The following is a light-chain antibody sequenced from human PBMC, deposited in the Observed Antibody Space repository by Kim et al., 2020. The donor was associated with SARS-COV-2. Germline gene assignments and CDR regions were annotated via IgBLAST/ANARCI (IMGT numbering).Light chain of an antibody. CDR1: SLRSFF. CDR2: GEN. V-gene: IGLV3-19*01. J-gene: IGLJ3*02. CDR3: SSRDNSGNRWL. Sequence: SSELTQDPAVSVALGQTVRITCQGDSLRSFFASSFQQKPGQAPLLVIFGENTRPSGIPDRFSASSSGNTASLTITGAQAEDEADYYCSSRDNSGNRWLFGGGTQLTVL.